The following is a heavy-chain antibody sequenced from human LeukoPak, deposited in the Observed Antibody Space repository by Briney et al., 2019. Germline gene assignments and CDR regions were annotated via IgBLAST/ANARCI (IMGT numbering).Heavy chain of an antibody. CDR3: ASLLGATLFDY. J-gene: IGHJ4*02. V-gene: IGHV4-38-2*02. Sequence: SETLSLTYTVSGYSISSGYYWGWIRQPPGKGLEWIGSIYHSGSTYYNPSLKSRVTISVDTSKNQFSLKLSSVTAADTAVYYCASLLGATLFDYWGQGTLVTVSS. D-gene: IGHD1-26*01. CDR2: IYHSGST. CDR1: GYSISSGYY.